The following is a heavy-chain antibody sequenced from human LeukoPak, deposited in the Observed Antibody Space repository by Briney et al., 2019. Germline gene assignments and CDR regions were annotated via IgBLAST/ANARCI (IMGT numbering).Heavy chain of an antibody. J-gene: IGHJ4*02. D-gene: IGHD4-23*01. CDR2: IYYSGST. CDR1: GGSIRSYY. CDR3: ARDGYGGIDY. V-gene: IGHV4-59*01. Sequence: SETLPLTCTVPGGSIRSYYWSWIRQPPGKGLEWIGYIYYSGSTNYNPSLKSRVTISVDTSKNQFSLKLNSVTAADTALYYCARDGYGGIDYWGQGILVTVSS.